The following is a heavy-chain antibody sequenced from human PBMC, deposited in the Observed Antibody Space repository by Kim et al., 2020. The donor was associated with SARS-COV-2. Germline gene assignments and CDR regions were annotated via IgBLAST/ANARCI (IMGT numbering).Heavy chain of an antibody. CDR3: ARAPGWSTFYYYGMDV. J-gene: IGHJ6*02. V-gene: IGHV7-4-1*02. CDR1: GYTFTSYA. Sequence: ASVKVSCKASGYTFTSYAMKWVRQAPGQGLEWMGWINTNTGNPTYAQGFTGRFVFSLDTSVSTAYLQISSLKAEDTAVYYCARAPGWSTFYYYGMDVWGQGTTVTVSS. CDR2: INTNTGNP. D-gene: IGHD6-19*01.